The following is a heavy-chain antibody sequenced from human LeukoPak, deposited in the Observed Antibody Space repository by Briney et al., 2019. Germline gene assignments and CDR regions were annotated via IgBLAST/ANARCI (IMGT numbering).Heavy chain of an antibody. D-gene: IGHD6-13*01. J-gene: IGHJ6*02. CDR1: GGSVSSHY. Sequence: PSETLSLTCTVSGGSVSSHYWSWTRQPPGKGLQWIGYISDSGSTNYNPSLKSRVTISVEKSKNQFSLKLSSVTAVDPAVYYLSGDLPSSSWSYYYYGMDVWGQGTTVTVSS. CDR2: ISDSGST. V-gene: IGHV4-59*02. CDR3: SGDLPSSSWSYYYYGMDV.